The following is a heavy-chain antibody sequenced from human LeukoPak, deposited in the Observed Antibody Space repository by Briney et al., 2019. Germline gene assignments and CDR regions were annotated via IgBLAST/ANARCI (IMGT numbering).Heavy chain of an antibody. CDR3: AREGYSGWFGDY. D-gene: IGHD6-19*01. CDR1: GYTFTGYY. Sequence: ASVKVSCKASGYTFTGYYMHWVRQAPGQGLEWMGWINPNSGGTNYAQKLQGRVTMTTDTSTSTAYMELRSLRSDDTAVYYCAREGYSGWFGDYWGQGTLVTVSS. CDR2: INPNSGGT. V-gene: IGHV1-2*02. J-gene: IGHJ4*02.